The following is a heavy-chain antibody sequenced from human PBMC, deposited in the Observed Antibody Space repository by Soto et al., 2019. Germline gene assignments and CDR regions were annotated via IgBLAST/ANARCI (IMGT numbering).Heavy chain of an antibody. CDR3: ARGGGVGVAGSAAFEM. J-gene: IGHJ3*02. Sequence: QLHLVQSGAVVKKPGASVTVSCSASGYPVTAYYMHWVRQAPGRGLEWMGGINPATGAAKYTQTFRGRGTLTRDTSTSTGFMELSGLTSEDTAVFYCARGGGVGVAGSAAFEMWGQGTLVTVSS. D-gene: IGHD3-3*01. CDR1: GYPVTAYY. V-gene: IGHV1-2*02. CDR2: INPATGAA.